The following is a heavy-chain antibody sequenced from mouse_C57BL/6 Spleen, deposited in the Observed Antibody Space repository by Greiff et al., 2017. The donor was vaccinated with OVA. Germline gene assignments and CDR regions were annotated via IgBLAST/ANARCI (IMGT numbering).Heavy chain of an antibody. CDR1: GYAFSSSW. Sequence: VKLVESGPELVKPGASVKISCKASGYAFSSSWMNWVKQRPGKGLEWIGRIYPGDGDTNYNGKFKGKATLTADKSSSTAYMQLSSLTSEDSAVYFCARPLYYSNNYFDYWGQGTTLTVSS. V-gene: IGHV1-82*01. J-gene: IGHJ2*01. D-gene: IGHD2-5*01. CDR3: ARPLYYSNNYFDY. CDR2: IYPGDGDT.